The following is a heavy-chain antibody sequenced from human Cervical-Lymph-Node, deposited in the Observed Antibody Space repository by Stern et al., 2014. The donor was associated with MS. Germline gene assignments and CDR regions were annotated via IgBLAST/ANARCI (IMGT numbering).Heavy chain of an antibody. CDR3: AREVAGHRLGMMDV. V-gene: IGHV1-46*01. D-gene: IGHD6-19*01. CDR1: GYTFTNYY. J-gene: IGHJ6*02. CDR2: INPSGGST. Sequence: QVQLVQSGAEVQKPGASVKVSCKASGYTFTNYYMHWMRQAPGQGLEWMGIINPSGGSTSYAQKFQGRVTMTRDTSTSTVHMELSSLRSEDTAVYYCAREVAGHRLGMMDVWGQGTTVTVSS.